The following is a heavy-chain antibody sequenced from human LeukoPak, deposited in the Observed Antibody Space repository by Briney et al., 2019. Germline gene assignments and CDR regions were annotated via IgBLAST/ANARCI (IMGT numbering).Heavy chain of an antibody. CDR1: GFTFSSYS. D-gene: IGHD6-13*01. V-gene: IGHV3-21*01. Sequence: GGSLRLSCAASGFTFSSYSMNWVRQAPGKGLEWVSSISSSSSYIYYADSVKGRFTISRDNAKNSLYLQMNSLRAEDTAVYYCAKDIAELHDAFDIWGQGTMVTVSS. CDR2: ISSSSSYI. J-gene: IGHJ3*02. CDR3: AKDIAELHDAFDI.